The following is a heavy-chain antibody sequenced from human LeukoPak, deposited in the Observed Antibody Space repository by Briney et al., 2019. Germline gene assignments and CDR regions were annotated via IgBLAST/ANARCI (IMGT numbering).Heavy chain of an antibody. CDR2: ISYDGGNK. D-gene: IGHD1-26*01. J-gene: IGHJ6*02. CDR3: AKAFAIVVHYYYYGMDV. V-gene: IGHV3-30*18. Sequence: GGSLRLSCAASGFTFSSYGMHWVRQAPGKGLEWVAVISYDGGNKYYADSVKGRFTISRDNSKNTLYLQMNSLRAEDTAVYYCAKAFAIVVHYYYYGMDVWGQGTTVTVSS. CDR1: GFTFSSYG.